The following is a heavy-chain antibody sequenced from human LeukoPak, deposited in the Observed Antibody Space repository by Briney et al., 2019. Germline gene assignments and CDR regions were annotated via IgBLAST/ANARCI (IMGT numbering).Heavy chain of an antibody. J-gene: IGHJ4*02. D-gene: IGHD3-10*01. CDR3: ARTMVRGVPPGY. Sequence: SETLSLTCAVYGGSFSGYYWSWIRQPPGKGLEWIGEIYHSGSTNYNPSLKSRVTISVDKSKNQFSLKLSSVTAADTAVYYCARTMVRGVPPGYWGQGTLVTVSS. CDR1: GGSFSGYY. CDR2: IYHSGST. V-gene: IGHV4-34*01.